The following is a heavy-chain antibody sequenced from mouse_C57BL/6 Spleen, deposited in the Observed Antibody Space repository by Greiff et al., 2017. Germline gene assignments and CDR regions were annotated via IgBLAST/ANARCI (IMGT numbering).Heavy chain of an antibody. Sequence: QVQLQQSGAELARPGASVKMSCKASGYTFTSYTMHWVKQRPGQGLEWIGYINPSSGYTKYNQKFKDKATLTADKSSSTSYMQRSSLTSEDSAVYYCARRGYGSSYLAYWGQGTTLTVSS. J-gene: IGHJ2*01. CDR3: ARRGYGSSYLAY. V-gene: IGHV1-4*01. CDR1: GYTFTSYT. D-gene: IGHD1-1*01. CDR2: INPSSGYT.